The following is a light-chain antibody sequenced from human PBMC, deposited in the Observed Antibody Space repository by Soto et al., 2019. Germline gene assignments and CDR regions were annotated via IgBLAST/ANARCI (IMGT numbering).Light chain of an antibody. CDR3: QQYNNWPPDRT. CDR2: GAS. Sequence: EIVMTQSPATLSVSPGERATLSCRASQSVGSNLAWYQQKPGQAPRLLIYGASTRATGIPARFSGSGSGTELYLTISSLQSEDFAIYFCQQYNNWPPDRTFGQGTKVEIK. CDR1: QSVGSN. J-gene: IGKJ1*01. V-gene: IGKV3-15*01.